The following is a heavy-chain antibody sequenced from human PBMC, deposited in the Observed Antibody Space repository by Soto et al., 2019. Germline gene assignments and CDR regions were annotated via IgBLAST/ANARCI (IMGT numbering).Heavy chain of an antibody. V-gene: IGHV3-48*01. CDR2: ISSRSSTI. D-gene: IGHD3-3*01. J-gene: IGHJ5*02. CDR3: AKGLEQYYDFWSGYFWANWFDP. Sequence: GGSLRLSCAASGFTFSSYNMNWVRQAPGKGLEWVSSISSRSSTIYYVESVKGRFTISRDNSKNTLYLQMNSLRAEDTAVYYCAKGLEQYYDFWSGYFWANWFDPWAQGTLVTVSS. CDR1: GFTFSSYN.